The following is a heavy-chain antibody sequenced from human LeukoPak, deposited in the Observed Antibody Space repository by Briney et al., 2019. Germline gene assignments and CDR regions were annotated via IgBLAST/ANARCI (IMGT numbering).Heavy chain of an antibody. Sequence: TGGSLRLSCAASGFTFSSYSMNWVRQAPGKGLEWVSAISGSGGSTYYADSVKGRFTISRDNSKNTLYLQMNSLRAEDTAVYYCARVAVRGVIITSFDYWGQGTLVTVSS. CDR2: ISGSGGST. V-gene: IGHV3-23*01. J-gene: IGHJ4*02. CDR3: ARVAVRGVIITSFDY. D-gene: IGHD3-10*01. CDR1: GFTFSSYS.